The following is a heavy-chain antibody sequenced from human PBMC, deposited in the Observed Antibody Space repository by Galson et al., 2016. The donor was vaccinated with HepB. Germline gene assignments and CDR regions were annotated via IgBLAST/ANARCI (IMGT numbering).Heavy chain of an antibody. CDR1: GFTFSSYG. D-gene: IGHD3-22*01. V-gene: IGHV3-33*01. J-gene: IGHJ4*02. CDR2: IWYAGNNK. CDR3: ARGRVYYDTSGYYLPYFDY. Sequence: SLRLSCAASGFTFSSYGLHRVRQPPGKGLEWVAVIWYAGNNKYFAEYVKGRFTISSDNSKNTLYLQMNSLRAEDTAVYYYARGRVYYDTSGYYLPYFDYWGQGTLVTVSS.